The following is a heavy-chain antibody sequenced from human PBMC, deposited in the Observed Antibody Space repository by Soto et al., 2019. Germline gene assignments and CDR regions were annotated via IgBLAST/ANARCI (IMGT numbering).Heavy chain of an antibody. CDR1: GFTFDDYA. CDR2: ISWSGTNI. J-gene: IGHJ5*02. V-gene: IGHV3-9*01. CDR3: AKGGSAALITAAGTGNWFDP. Sequence: EVHLVASGGGLVQPGRSLKLSCVASGFTFDDYAMYWVRQAPGKGPEWVSGISWSGTNIAYADSVKGRFTISRDNAKNTLYLQMNSLRADDTALYYCAKGGSAALITAAGTGNWFDPWGQGSLVTVAS. D-gene: IGHD6-13*01.